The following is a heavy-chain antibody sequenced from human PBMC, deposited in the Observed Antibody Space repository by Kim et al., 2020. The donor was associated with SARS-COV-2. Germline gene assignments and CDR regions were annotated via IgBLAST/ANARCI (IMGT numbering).Heavy chain of an antibody. CDR1: GFTVNINY. CDR2: LYPAGNA. Sequence: GGSLRLSCAVSGFTVNINYISWVRQTPGKGLEWVAVLYPAGNAEYADSVKGRFIVTRDTSRSTIFLEMNGLREEDTAVYYCARDQGRQFFNPWGQGALVT. CDR3: ARDQGRQFFNP. D-gene: IGHD6-19*01. J-gene: IGHJ5*02. V-gene: IGHV3-53*01.